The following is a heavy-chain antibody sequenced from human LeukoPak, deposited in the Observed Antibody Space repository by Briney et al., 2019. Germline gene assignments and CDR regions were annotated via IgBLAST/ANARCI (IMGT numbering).Heavy chain of an antibody. D-gene: IGHD4-11*01. V-gene: IGHV3-30*18. J-gene: IGHJ4*02. CDR3: AKDHDSTFDY. CDR1: GFTFSSYG. Sequence: GGSLRLSCAASGFTFSSYGMHWVRQAPGKGLEWVAVISYDGSNKYYADSVKGRFTISRDNSKNTLYLQMNSLRAEDTAVYYCAKDHDSTFDYWGQGTLVTVSS. CDR2: ISYDGSNK.